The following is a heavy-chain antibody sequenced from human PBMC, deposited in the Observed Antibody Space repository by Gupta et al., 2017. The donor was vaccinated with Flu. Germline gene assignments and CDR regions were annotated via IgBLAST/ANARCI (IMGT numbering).Heavy chain of an antibody. CDR2: IYYSGYT. D-gene: IGHD2-15*01. CDR3: ARGYCSGGTCHSGGHNWF. V-gene: IGHV4-31*02. CDR1: GGSISSGGYY. J-gene: IGHJ5*01. Sequence: TGSGGSISSGGYYWTWIRQRPGKGLEWIGHIYYSGYTYYNPSLKSRVTISVDTSKNQFSLKLSSMTAAATAVYYCARGYCSGGTCHSGGHNWF.